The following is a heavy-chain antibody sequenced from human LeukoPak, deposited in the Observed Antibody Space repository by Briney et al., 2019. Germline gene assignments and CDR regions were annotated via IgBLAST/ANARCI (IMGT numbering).Heavy chain of an antibody. CDR2: ISDNGVTR. Sequence: PGGSLRLSCAASGFTFSSYVMNWVRQAPGKGLEWVSSISDNGVTRYYADSVKGRFTISRDNSDNTVYLQMNSLRAEDTAIYYCAKAPAPYYCYYGMDVWGQGTAVTVSS. CDR3: AKAPAPYYCYYGMDV. V-gene: IGHV3-23*01. J-gene: IGHJ6*02. CDR1: GFTFSSYV. D-gene: IGHD3-10*01.